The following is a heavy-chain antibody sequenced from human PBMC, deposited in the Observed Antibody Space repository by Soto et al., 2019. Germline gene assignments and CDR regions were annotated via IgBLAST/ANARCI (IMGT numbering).Heavy chain of an antibody. CDR1: GGTFSSYT. Sequence: QVQLVQSGAEVKKPGSSVKVSCKASGGTFSSYTISWVRQAPGQGLEWMGRIIPILGIANYAQKFQGRVTITADKCTSTDYMELSSLRSEDTAVYYCASSGRGIAPAGRLDYWGQGTLVTVSS. CDR2: IIPILGIA. V-gene: IGHV1-69*02. CDR3: ASSGRGIAPAGRLDY. D-gene: IGHD6-13*01. J-gene: IGHJ4*02.